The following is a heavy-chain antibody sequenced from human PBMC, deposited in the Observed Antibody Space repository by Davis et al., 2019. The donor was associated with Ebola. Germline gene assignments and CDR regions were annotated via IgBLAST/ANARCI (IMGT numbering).Heavy chain of an antibody. CDR3: GRVGVYGDDGLSG. V-gene: IGHV1-2*02. D-gene: IGHD4-17*01. CDR2: INPNSGGT. CDR1: GYTFTGYY. J-gene: IGHJ4*02. Sequence: ASVKVSCKASGYTFTGYYMHCVRQAPGQGLEWMGWINPNSGGTNYAQNFQGRVTMTRDTSTSTVYMELSSLRSEDTAVYYCGRVGVYGDDGLSGWDQGTLVTVSS.